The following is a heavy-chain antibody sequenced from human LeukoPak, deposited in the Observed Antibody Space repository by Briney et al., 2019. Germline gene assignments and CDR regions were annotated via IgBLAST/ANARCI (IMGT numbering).Heavy chain of an antibody. V-gene: IGHV3-30*04. Sequence: GVSLRLSCVASGFTFSGYPMHWVRQTPGKGLDWVAIISDDGGRKFYADSVEGRFTISRDNSKNTLFLQMNSLRAEDTALYYCVRGVYNNGNMNDYWGQGTLVTVSS. CDR3: VRGVYNNGNMNDY. J-gene: IGHJ4*02. CDR2: ISDDGGRK. D-gene: IGHD5/OR15-5a*01. CDR1: GFTFSGYP.